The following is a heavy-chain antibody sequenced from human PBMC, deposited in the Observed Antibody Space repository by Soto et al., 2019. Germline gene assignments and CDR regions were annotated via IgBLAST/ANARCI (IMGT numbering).Heavy chain of an antibody. CDR3: AHGDPLDFHY. J-gene: IGHJ4*02. Sequence: QITLRESGPALVKPTQTLTLTCTFSGFSLSTSGEAVGWMRQPPGKGLEWLALIYWNGIERYSPSLKNRLSIPKDTSKNNVVLTMTNMDPVDTATYYCAHGDPLDFHYWGQGTLVTVSS. D-gene: IGHD3-10*01. V-gene: IGHV2-5*01. CDR2: IYWNGIE. CDR1: GFSLSTSGEA.